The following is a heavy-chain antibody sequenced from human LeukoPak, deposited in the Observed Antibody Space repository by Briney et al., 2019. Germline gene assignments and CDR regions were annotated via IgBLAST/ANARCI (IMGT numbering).Heavy chain of an antibody. CDR3: ARGYYDSSGSLRAFDI. D-gene: IGHD3-22*01. CDR1: GYTFTGYY. CDR2: INPNSGGT. Sequence: ASVKVSCKASGYTFTGYYMHWVRQAPGQGLEWMGWINPNSGGTNYAQKFQGRVTMTRDTSISTAYMELSRLRSDDTAVYYCARGYYDSSGSLRAFDIWGQGTMVTVSS. V-gene: IGHV1-2*02. J-gene: IGHJ3*02.